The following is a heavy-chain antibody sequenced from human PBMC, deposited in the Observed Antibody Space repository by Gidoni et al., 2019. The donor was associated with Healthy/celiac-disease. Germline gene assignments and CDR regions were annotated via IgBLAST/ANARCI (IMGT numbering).Heavy chain of an antibody. CDR2: INPNSGGT. D-gene: IGHD3-22*01. J-gene: IGHJ5*02. CDR1: ADTFPASY. CDR3: ARDGSFGPITMIGSHPLGWFDP. Sequence: QVQLVQSGAEVKKPGASVKVSCKASADTFPASYMPWVRQAPGQGLEWMGWINPNSGGTNYAQKFQGRVTMTRDTSISTAYMELSRLRSDDTAVYYCARDGSFGPITMIGSHPLGWFDPWGQGTLVTVSS. V-gene: IGHV1-2*02.